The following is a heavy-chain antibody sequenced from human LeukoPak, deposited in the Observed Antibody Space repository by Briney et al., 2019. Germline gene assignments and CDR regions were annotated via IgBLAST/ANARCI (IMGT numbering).Heavy chain of an antibody. Sequence: GGSLRLSCAASGFTFSSYSMNWVRQAPGKGLEWVSSISSSSSYIYYADSVKGRFTISRDNAKNSLYLQMNSLGAEDTAVYYCARVVGYYDSSGYYYVYFDYWGQGTLVTVSS. J-gene: IGHJ4*02. D-gene: IGHD3-22*01. CDR1: GFTFSSYS. CDR2: ISSSSSYI. CDR3: ARVVGYYDSSGYYYVYFDY. V-gene: IGHV3-21*01.